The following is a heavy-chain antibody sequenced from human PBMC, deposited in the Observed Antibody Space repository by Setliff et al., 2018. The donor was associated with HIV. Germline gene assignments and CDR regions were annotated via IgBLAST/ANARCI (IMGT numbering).Heavy chain of an antibody. CDR2: IYHTGST. D-gene: IGHD5-12*01. Sequence: SETLSLTCAVSGYSISSGYYWGWIRQPPGKGLEWIGSIYHTGSTYYKPSLKSRVTISVDTSKNQFSLRLNSVTAADTAVYYCASDISPDDGYNRLHYFDYWGQGTLVTVSS. J-gene: IGHJ4*02. CDR1: GYSISSGYY. CDR3: ASDISPDDGYNRLHYFDY. V-gene: IGHV4-38-2*01.